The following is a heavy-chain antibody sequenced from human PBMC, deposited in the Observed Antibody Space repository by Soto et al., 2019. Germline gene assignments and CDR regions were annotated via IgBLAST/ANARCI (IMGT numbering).Heavy chain of an antibody. CDR3: AREGEYCSGGSCYFPV. V-gene: IGHV4-4*02. CDR1: SGSISSSNW. D-gene: IGHD2-15*01. Sequence: SETLSLTCAVSSGSISSSNWWSWVRQPPGKGLEWIGEIYHSGSTNYNPSLKSRVTISVDKSKNQFSLKLSSVTAADTAVYYCAREGEYCSGGSCYFPVWGQGTLVTV. J-gene: IGHJ4*02. CDR2: IYHSGST.